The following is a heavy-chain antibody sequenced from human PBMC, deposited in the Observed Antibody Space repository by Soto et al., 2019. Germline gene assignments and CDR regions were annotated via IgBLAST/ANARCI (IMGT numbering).Heavy chain of an antibody. J-gene: IGHJ5*02. CDR1: GDTFNSYV. D-gene: IGHD1-26*01. CDR2: IIFIFGAP. Sequence: QVQLVQSGAEVKTPGSSVEVSCKAAGDTFNSYVVSWVRQAPGQGLEWMGGIIFIFGAPNYAQKFQGRVTITADKSTNTAYMKLIGLRSDDTALYYCARHREIYNWLDPWGQGTLVTVSS. CDR3: ARHREIYNWLDP. V-gene: IGHV1-69*06.